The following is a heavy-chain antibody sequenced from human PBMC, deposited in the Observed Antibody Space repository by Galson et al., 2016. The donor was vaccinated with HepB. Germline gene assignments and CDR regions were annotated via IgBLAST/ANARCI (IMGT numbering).Heavy chain of an antibody. CDR3: ARSHLGFSLRSHFKRPRIDF. CDR2: ISHTGST. J-gene: IGHJ4*02. D-gene: IGHD3-16*01. V-gene: IGHV4-34*01. CDR1: GGSFNSYY. Sequence: ETLSLTCAVYGGSFNSYYWNWLRQPPGKGLEWIGEISHTGSTNYNPSLKSRVSISIDTSKYQFSLKLNSVTAADAAVYYCARSHLGFSLRSHFKRPRIDFWGQGTLVTVSS.